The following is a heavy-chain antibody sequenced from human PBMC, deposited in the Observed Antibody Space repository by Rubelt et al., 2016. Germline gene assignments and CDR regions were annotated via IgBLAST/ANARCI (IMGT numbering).Heavy chain of an antibody. Sequence: QVQLQESGPGLVKPSETLSLTCTVSGGSVSSGSYYWSWIRQPPGKGLEWIGYIYYSGSTNYKPSLKSRVTISVDTSKNHFSLKLSAGTAADTAVYYCAREERRRGAFDIWGQGTMVTVSS. CDR1: GGSVSSGSYY. CDR2: IYYSGST. V-gene: IGHV4-61*01. D-gene: IGHD1-26*01. J-gene: IGHJ3*02. CDR3: AREERRRGAFDI.